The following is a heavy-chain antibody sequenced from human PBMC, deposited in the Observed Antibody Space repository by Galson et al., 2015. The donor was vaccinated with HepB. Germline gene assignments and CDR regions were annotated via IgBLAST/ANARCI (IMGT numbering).Heavy chain of an antibody. CDR2: MSSSNNII. CDR3: VRDSRLYDL. V-gene: IGHV3-48*02. J-gene: IGHJ4*02. Sequence: SLRLSCAASGVSFDGYGLNWVRQAPGKGLEWVAYMSSSNNIIHYADSVKGRFTISRDNAKNSLYLQMISLRDEDTAVYFCVRDSRLYDLWGQGTMVTVSS. D-gene: IGHD2-2*02. CDR1: GVSFDGYG.